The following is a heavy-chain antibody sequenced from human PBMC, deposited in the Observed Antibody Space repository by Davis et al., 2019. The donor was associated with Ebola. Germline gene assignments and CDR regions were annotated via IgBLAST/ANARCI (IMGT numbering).Heavy chain of an antibody. CDR2: ISGGSTDT. D-gene: IGHD3-10*01. CDR1: GFTFSAVY. J-gene: IGHJ5*02. Sequence: GESLKISCTASGFTFSAVYMSWIRQAPGRGPAWLAYISGGSTDTNYADSARGRFTISRDNAKNSLYLQMNSLRAEDTAVYYCARDGVENWFDPWGQGTLVTVSS. CDR3: ARDGVENWFDP. V-gene: IGHV3-11*05.